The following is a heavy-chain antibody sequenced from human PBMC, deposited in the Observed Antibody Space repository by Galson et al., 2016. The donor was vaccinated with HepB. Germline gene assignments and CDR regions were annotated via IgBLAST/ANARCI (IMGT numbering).Heavy chain of an antibody. Sequence: SETLSLTCAVFGGSFSDSYWSWIRQPPGKGLEWIGEINYSGNTNYSPSLKSRVTISVDTSNKPFSLKVRAVTAADTAVYYCARNLQVWGQGTLVPVTS. CDR1: GGSFSDSY. CDR2: INYSGNT. CDR3: ARNLQV. V-gene: IGHV4-34*01. D-gene: IGHD4-11*01. J-gene: IGHJ4*02.